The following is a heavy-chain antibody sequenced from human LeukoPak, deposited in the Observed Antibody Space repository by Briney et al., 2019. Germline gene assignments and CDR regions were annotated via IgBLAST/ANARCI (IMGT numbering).Heavy chain of an antibody. CDR3: ARDQAYSFDY. CDR2: IGGSSSPI. J-gene: IGHJ4*02. D-gene: IGHD4-11*01. V-gene: IGHV3-48*01. Sequence: HTGGSLRLSCAASGFTFSAYSMNWVRQAPEKGLEWVSYIGGSSSPIYYADSVKGRFTISRDNAKNSLYLQMDSLRAEDTAVYYCARDQAYSFDYWGQGTLVTVSS. CDR1: GFTFSAYS.